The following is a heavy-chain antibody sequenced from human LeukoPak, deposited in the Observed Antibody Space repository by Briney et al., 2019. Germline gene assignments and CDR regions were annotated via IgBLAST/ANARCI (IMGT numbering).Heavy chain of an antibody. V-gene: IGHV3-30*04. CDR2: ISYDGSNK. CDR1: GFTFSSYA. D-gene: IGHD6-19*01. Sequence: GRSLTLSCAASGFTFSSYAMHWVRQAPGKGLEWVAVISYDGSNKYYADSVKGRFTISRDNSKNTPYLQMNSLRAEDTAVYYCARETVAGSGFDYWGQGTQVTVSS. CDR3: ARETVAGSGFDY. J-gene: IGHJ4*02.